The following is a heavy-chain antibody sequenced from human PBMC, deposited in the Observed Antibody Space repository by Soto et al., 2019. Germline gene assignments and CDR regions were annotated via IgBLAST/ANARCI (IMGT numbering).Heavy chain of an antibody. V-gene: IGHV1-18*01. Sequence: ASVKVSGQPSGYTCTSRGMPWLRQAPGQGLEWMGWISAYNGNTNYAQKLQGRVTMTTDTSTSTAYMELRSLRSDDTAVYYCATLASIAAAGTHFDYWGQGTLVTVSS. CDR1: GYTCTSRG. J-gene: IGHJ4*02. CDR3: ATLASIAAAGTHFDY. D-gene: IGHD6-13*01. CDR2: ISAYNGNT.